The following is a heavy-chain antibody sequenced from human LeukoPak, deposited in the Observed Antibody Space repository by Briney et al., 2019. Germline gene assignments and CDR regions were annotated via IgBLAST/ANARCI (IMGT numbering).Heavy chain of an antibody. J-gene: IGHJ4*02. D-gene: IGHD1-26*01. V-gene: IGHV3-30*03. CDR2: ISYDGSNK. Sequence: GGSLRLSCAASGFTFSSYGMHWVRQAPGKGLEWVAVISYDGSNKYYADSVKGRFTISRDNAKNSLYLQMNSLRAEDTAVYYCARVGAHYFDYWGQGTLVTVSS. CDR3: ARVGAHYFDY. CDR1: GFTFSSYG.